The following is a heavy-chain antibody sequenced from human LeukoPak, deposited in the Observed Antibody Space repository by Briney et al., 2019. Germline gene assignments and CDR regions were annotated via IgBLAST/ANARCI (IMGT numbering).Heavy chain of an antibody. D-gene: IGHD3-16*01. Sequence: GGSLRLSCAASGFTFSSYSMNWVRQAPGKGLEWVSYISSSSSTIYYADSVKGRFTISRDNAKNLLYLQMNSLRAEDTAVYYCARIGYDYVWERRFYMDVWGKGTTVTVSS. V-gene: IGHV3-48*01. CDR1: GFTFSSYS. CDR3: ARIGYDYVWERRFYMDV. CDR2: ISSSSSTI. J-gene: IGHJ6*03.